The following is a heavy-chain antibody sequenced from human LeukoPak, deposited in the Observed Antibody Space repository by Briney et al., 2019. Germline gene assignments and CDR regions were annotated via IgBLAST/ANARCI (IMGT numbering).Heavy chain of an antibody. V-gene: IGHV3-48*01. D-gene: IGHD2-15*01. Sequence: GGSLRLSCAASGFTFSSYSMNWVRHAPGKGLEWVSYISSSSSTIYYADSVKGRFTISRDNAKNSLYLQMNSLRAEDTAVYYCARGVPVVAAIDAFDIWGQGTMVTVSA. CDR2: ISSSSSTI. CDR1: GFTFSSYS. J-gene: IGHJ3*02. CDR3: ARGVPVVAAIDAFDI.